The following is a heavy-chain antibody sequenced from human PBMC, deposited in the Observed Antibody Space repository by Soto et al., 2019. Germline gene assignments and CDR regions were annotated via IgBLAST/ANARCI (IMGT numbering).Heavy chain of an antibody. J-gene: IGHJ4*02. Sequence: QVPLVQSGAEVKKPGASVKVSCKASGYTFTSYGISWVRQAPGQGLEWMGWISAYNGNTNYAQKLQGRVTMTTDTSTSTAYMELRSLRSDDTAVYYCARDNPNYYDSSGYSGDYFDYWGQGTLVTVSS. CDR3: ARDNPNYYDSSGYSGDYFDY. CDR2: ISAYNGNT. CDR1: GYTFTSYG. V-gene: IGHV1-18*04. D-gene: IGHD3-22*01.